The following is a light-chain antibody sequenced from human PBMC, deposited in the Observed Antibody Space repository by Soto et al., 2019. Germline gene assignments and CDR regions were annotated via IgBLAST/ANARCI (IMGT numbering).Light chain of an antibody. CDR3: QQSYSTPPYT. V-gene: IGKV3-20*01. CDR1: QSVSSSF. CDR2: GAS. J-gene: IGKJ2*01. Sequence: EIMLTQSPGTLSLSPGERATLSCRASQSVSSSFLAWYQQKPGQGPRLLIYGASSRATGIPDRFSGSGSGTDFTLTISRLEPEDFATYYCQQSYSTPPYTFGQGTKLEIK.